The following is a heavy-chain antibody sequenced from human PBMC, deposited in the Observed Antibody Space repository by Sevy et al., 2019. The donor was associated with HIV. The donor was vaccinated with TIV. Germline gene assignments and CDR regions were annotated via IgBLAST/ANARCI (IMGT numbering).Heavy chain of an antibody. Sequence: ASVKVSCKVSGYTLSQLSMHWVRQAPGKGLEWMGSFDPEDGETLYAQKLQGRVTMTEDTSIDTAYMELNSLGSEDTAVYYCATTKDYYESSGCPFDYWGQGTLVTVSS. V-gene: IGHV1-24*01. CDR1: GYTLSQLS. D-gene: IGHD3-22*01. J-gene: IGHJ4*02. CDR3: ATTKDYYESSGCPFDY. CDR2: FDPEDGET.